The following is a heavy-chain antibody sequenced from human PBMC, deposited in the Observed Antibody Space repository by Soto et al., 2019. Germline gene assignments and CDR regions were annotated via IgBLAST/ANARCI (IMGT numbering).Heavy chain of an antibody. CDR2: IYYSGST. CDR1: GGSISSGDYY. CDR3: ARDYGDYRYYYGMDV. V-gene: IGHV4-30-4*01. Sequence: QVQLQESGPGLVKPSQTLSLTCTVSGGSISSGDYYWSWIRQPPGKGLEWIGYIYYSGSTYYNPSLKSRVTITVDTSKNQFSLKLSSVTAADTAVYYCARDYGDYRYYYGMDVWGPGTTVTVSS. D-gene: IGHD4-17*01. J-gene: IGHJ6*02.